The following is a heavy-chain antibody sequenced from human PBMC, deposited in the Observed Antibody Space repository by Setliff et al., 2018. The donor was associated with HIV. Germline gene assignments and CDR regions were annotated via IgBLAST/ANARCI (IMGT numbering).Heavy chain of an antibody. J-gene: IGHJ5*02. CDR2: FYYNGDS. Sequence: SETLSLTCTVSGDSVNDRSYFWGWIRQPPGKGLEWIATFYYNGDSRYNPSLKSRVTISVDTSKNQFSLKLSSVTAADTAVYYCARQSIAVAGTDWFDPWGQGTLVTVSS. CDR3: ARQSIAVAGTDWFDP. CDR1: GDSVNDRSYF. V-gene: IGHV4-39*01. D-gene: IGHD6-19*01.